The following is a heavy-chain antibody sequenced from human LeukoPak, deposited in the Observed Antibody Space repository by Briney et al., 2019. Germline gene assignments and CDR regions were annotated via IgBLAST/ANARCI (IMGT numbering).Heavy chain of an antibody. CDR1: GGSISSYY. CDR3: ARRPDYYDSSGYYYFDY. J-gene: IGHJ4*02. D-gene: IGHD3-22*01. CDR2: IYYSGST. V-gene: IGHV4-59*01. Sequence: SETLTLTCTASGGSISSYYLRWTRQPPGKGLEWIRYIYYSGSTNYNPSPMNRVTISFDTSTNQFSLQLSSVTAADTAVYYCARRPDYYDSSGYYYFDYWGQGTLVTVSS.